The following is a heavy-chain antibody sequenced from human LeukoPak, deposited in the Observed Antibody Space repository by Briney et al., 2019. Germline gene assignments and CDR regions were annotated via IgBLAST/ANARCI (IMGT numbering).Heavy chain of an antibody. CDR1: GGTFSSYT. CDR2: IIPIFGTA. Sequence: GSSVKVSCKASGGTFSSYTISWVRQAPGQGLEWMGGIIPIFGTANYAQKFQGRVTITADESTSTAYMELSSLRSEDTAVYYCATDKYWNYGFFDYWGQGTLVTVSS. CDR3: ATDKYWNYGFFDY. V-gene: IGHV1-69*01. J-gene: IGHJ4*02. D-gene: IGHD1-7*01.